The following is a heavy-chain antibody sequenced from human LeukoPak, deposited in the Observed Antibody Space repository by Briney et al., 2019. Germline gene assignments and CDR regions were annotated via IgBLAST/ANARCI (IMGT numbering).Heavy chain of an antibody. CDR2: INSRSNYI. Sequence: KPGGSLRLSCAASGFSFSTYSMDWVRQAPSKGVEWVSSINSRSNYIYYADSVKGRFTISRDNAKNSLYLQMNSLTAEDTAVYYCARDAGITGTTEFDYWGQGTLVTVSS. CDR1: GFSFSTYS. D-gene: IGHD1-7*01. CDR3: ARDAGITGTTEFDY. J-gene: IGHJ4*02. V-gene: IGHV3-21*01.